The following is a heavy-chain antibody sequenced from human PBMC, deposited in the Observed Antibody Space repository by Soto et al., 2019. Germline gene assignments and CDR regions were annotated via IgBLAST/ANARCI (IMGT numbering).Heavy chain of an antibody. J-gene: IGHJ4*02. Sequence: ASVKVSCKASGYTFTSYAMHLVRQAPGQRLEWMGWINAGNGNTKYSQKFQGRVTITRDTSASTAYMELSSLRSEDTAVYYCARDWRSSGWYGFGYWGQGTLVTVSS. V-gene: IGHV1-3*01. CDR3: ARDWRSSGWYGFGY. CDR1: GYTFTSYA. CDR2: INAGNGNT. D-gene: IGHD6-19*01.